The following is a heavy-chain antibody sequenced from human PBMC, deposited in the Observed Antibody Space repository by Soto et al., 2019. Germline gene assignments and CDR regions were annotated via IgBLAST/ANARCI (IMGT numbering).Heavy chain of an antibody. CDR2: IYHSGST. CDR1: GGSISSGGYY. CDR3: SRIDKQLVQYYFDY. Sequence: SETLSLTCTVSGGSISSGGYYWSWVRQPPGKGLEWIGEIYHSGSTNYNPSLKSRVTISVDKSKNQFSLKLSSATAADTALYYCSRIDKQLVQYYFDYWGQGTLVTV. D-gene: IGHD6-13*01. J-gene: IGHJ4*02. V-gene: IGHV4-39*07.